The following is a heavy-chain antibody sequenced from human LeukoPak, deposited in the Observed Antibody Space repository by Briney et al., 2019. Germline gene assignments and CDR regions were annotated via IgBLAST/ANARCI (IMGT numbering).Heavy chain of an antibody. D-gene: IGHD3-22*01. J-gene: IGHJ4*02. Sequence: SETLSLTCTVSGGSISGYYWSWIRQPPGKGLECIGYIYYSGSTNYNPSLKSRVTISVDTSRNQFSLKLTSVTAADTAVYYCARQTYYDRVGYPFDQWGQGTLVTVSS. CDR1: GGSISGYY. V-gene: IGHV4-59*08. CDR3: ARQTYYDRVGYPFDQ. CDR2: IYYSGST.